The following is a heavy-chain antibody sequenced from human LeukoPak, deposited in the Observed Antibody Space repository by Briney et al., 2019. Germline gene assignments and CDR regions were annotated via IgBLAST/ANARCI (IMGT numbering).Heavy chain of an antibody. V-gene: IGHV3-30-3*01. J-gene: IGHJ5*02. CDR2: ISYDGSNK. D-gene: IGHD6-13*01. CDR1: GFTFSSYA. Sequence: SGGSLRLSCAASGFTFSSYAMHWVRQAPGKGLEWVAVISYDGSNKYYADSVKGRFTIPRDNSKNTLYLQMNSLRAEDTAVYYCARAGIAAAGTSWFDPWGQGTLVTVSS. CDR3: ARAGIAAAGTSWFDP.